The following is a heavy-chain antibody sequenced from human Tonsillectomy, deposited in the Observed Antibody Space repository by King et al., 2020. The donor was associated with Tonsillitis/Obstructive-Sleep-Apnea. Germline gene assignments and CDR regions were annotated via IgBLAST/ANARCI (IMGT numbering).Heavy chain of an antibody. J-gene: IGHJ3*02. D-gene: IGHD3-3*01. CDR2: INHSGST. V-gene: IGHV4-34*01. CDR1: GGSFSGYY. CDR3: ARPSQSPTIFGVDTPWAFDI. Sequence: VQLPQWGAGLLKPSETLSLTCAVYGGSFSGYYWSWIRQPPGKGLEWIGEINHSGSTNYNPSLKSRVTISVDTSKNQFSLKLSSVTAADTALYYCARPSQSPTIFGVDTPWAFDIWGQGTMVTVSS.